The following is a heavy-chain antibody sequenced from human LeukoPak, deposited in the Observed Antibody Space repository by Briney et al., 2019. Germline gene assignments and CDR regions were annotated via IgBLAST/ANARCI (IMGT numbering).Heavy chain of an antibody. CDR1: GGSISSYY. CDR3: ARTYYDFWSGHRYYFDY. V-gene: IGHV4-59*01. Sequence: SETLSLTCTVSGGSISSYYWSWIRQPPGKGLEWIGYIYYSGSTNYNPSLKSRVTISVDTSKNQFSLKLSSVPAADTAVYYCARTYYDFWSGHRYYFDYWGQGTLVTVSS. J-gene: IGHJ4*02. CDR2: IYYSGST. D-gene: IGHD3-3*01.